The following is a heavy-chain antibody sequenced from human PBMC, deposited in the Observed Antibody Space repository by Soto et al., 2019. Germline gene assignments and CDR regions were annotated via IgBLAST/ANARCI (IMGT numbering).Heavy chain of an antibody. J-gene: IGHJ6*02. D-gene: IGHD5-18*01. CDR3: ASPWGGVDTVSNYYYYGMDV. CDR1: GGTFSSYA. CDR2: IIPIFGTA. V-gene: IGHV1-69*13. Sequence: ASVKVSCKASGGTFSSYAISWVRQAPGQGLEWMGGIIPIFGTANYAQKFQGRVTITADESTSTAYMELSSLRSEDTAVYYCASPWGGVDTVSNYYYYGMDVWGQGTTVTVSS.